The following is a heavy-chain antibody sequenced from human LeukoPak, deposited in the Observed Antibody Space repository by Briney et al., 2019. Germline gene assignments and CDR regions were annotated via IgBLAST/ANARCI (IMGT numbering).Heavy chain of an antibody. Sequence: GGSLRLSCAASGFTFNNYLMSWVRQAPGKGLEWVSAISGSGGSTYYADSVKGRFTISRDNSKNTLYLQMNSLRAEDTAVYYCAKGGSSGYYFNWFDPWGQGTLVTVSS. J-gene: IGHJ5*02. V-gene: IGHV3-23*01. D-gene: IGHD3-22*01. CDR1: GFTFNNYL. CDR3: AKGGSSGYYFNWFDP. CDR2: ISGSGGST.